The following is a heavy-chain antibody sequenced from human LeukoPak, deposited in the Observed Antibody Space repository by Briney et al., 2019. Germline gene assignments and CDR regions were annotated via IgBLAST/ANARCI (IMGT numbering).Heavy chain of an antibody. CDR3: ARDHSYYFGSQTSTLDV. CDR2: IYYTGSV. J-gene: IGHJ6*02. Sequence: SETLSLTCTVSGASISTGGFYWTWIRQPPGEGLEWIGYIYYTGSVDYNASLKSRLTISLDTSKNRFSLKLNSETAADTAVYYCARDHSYYFGSQTSTLDVWGQGTAVTVSS. CDR1: GASISTGGFY. D-gene: IGHD3-10*01. V-gene: IGHV4-31*03.